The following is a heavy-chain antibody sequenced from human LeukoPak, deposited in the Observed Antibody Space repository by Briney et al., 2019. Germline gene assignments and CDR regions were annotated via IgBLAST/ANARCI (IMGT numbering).Heavy chain of an antibody. CDR2: INQHGSEK. CDR3: ARDPITLLRGAFDS. CDR1: GFTFSSYG. Sequence: GGSLRLSCAASGFTFSSYGMHWVCQAPGKGLEWVANINQHGSEKYYVDSVKGRFTISRDNAKNSLYLQMISLRAEDTAVYYCARDPITLLRGAFDSWGQGMLVTVSS. J-gene: IGHJ4*02. D-gene: IGHD3-10*01. V-gene: IGHV3-7*01.